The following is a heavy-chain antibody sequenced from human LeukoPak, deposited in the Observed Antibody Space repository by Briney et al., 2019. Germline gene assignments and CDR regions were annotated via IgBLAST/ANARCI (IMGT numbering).Heavy chain of an antibody. CDR2: IYTSGST. J-gene: IGHJ6*03. CDR3: AGAFRGTYPLFYYYYMDV. CDR1: GGSISNYY. V-gene: IGHV4-4*07. D-gene: IGHD1-26*01. Sequence: SETLSLTCTVSGGSISNYYWSWIRQPAGKGLEWIGRIYTSGSTNYNPSLKSRVTMSVDTSKNQFSLKLSSVTAADTAVYYCAGAFRGTYPLFYYYYMDVWGKGTTVTVSS.